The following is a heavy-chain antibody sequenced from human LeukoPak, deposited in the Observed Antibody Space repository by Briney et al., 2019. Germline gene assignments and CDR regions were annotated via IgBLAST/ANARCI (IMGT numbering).Heavy chain of an antibody. CDR2: IYHSGRT. CDR3: ARCSSSSVRLTDY. D-gene: IGHD6-6*01. CDR1: GYSISSGYY. V-gene: IGHV4-38-2*01. Sequence: SETLSLTCAVSGYSISSGYYWGWIRQPPGKGLEWIGSIYHSGRTYYNPSLKSRVTISVDTSKNQFSLKLSSVTAADTAVYYCARCSSSSVRLTDYWGQGTLVTVSS. J-gene: IGHJ4*02.